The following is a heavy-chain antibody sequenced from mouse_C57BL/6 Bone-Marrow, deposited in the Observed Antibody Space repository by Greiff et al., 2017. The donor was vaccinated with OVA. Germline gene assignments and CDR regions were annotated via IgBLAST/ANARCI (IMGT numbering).Heavy chain of an antibody. Sequence: QVQLQQSGPGLVQPSQSLSITCTVSGFSLTSYGVHWVRQSPGKGLEWLGVIWRGGSTDYNAAFMSRLSITKDNSKSQVFFKMNSLQAYDTAIYYCAKKDSSGPYYYAMDYWGQGTSVTVSS. J-gene: IGHJ4*01. CDR3: AKKDSSGPYYYAMDY. CDR2: IWRGGST. CDR1: GFSLTSYG. D-gene: IGHD3-2*02. V-gene: IGHV2-5*01.